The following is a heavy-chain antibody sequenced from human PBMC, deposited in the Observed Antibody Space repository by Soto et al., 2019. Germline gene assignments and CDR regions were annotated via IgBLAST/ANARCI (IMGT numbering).Heavy chain of an antibody. CDR2: ILPIFGPA. J-gene: IGHJ4*02. Sequence: GASVKVSCKASGGTFSNYAISWVRQAPGQGLEWMGGILPIFGPAKYTQKFQGRVTITADESTSTAYMELSGLRSEVTAVYFCARGGFSSSWRFDYWGQGTLVTVSS. CDR1: GGTFSNYA. CDR3: ARGGFSSSWRFDY. D-gene: IGHD6-13*01. V-gene: IGHV1-69*13.